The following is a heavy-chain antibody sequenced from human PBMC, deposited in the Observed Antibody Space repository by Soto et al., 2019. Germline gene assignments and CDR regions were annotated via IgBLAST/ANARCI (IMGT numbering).Heavy chain of an antibody. Sequence: SETLSLTCAVSGGSISSSNWWSWVRQPPGKGLERIGEIYHSGSTNYNPSLKSRVTISVDKSKNQFSLKLSSVTAADTAVYYCVRVRGYYDSSGYSPTNWFDPWGQGTLVTVSS. V-gene: IGHV4-4*02. D-gene: IGHD3-22*01. CDR3: VRVRGYYDSSGYSPTNWFDP. J-gene: IGHJ5*02. CDR2: IYHSGST. CDR1: GGSISSSNW.